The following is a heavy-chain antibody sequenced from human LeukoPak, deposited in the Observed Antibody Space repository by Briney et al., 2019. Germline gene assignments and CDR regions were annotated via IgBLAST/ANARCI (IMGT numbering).Heavy chain of an antibody. V-gene: IGHV3-30*02. CDR2: IRYDGSNK. Sequence: PGGSLRLSCAASGFTFSSYGMHWVRQAPGKGLEWVAFIRYDGSNKYYADSVKGRFTISRDNSKNTLYLQMNSLRAEDTAVYYCARSEGSGSPSNYYYYYMDVWGKGTTVTISS. J-gene: IGHJ6*03. D-gene: IGHD3-10*01. CDR1: GFTFSSYG. CDR3: ARSEGSGSPSNYYYYYMDV.